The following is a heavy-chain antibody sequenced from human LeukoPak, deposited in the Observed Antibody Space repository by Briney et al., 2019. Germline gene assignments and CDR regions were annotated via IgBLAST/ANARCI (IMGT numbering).Heavy chain of an antibody. J-gene: IGHJ4*02. Sequence: GGSLRLSCAASGFTFSSYGMHWVRQAPGKGLEWTGGIIPIFGTANYAQKFQGRVTITADESTSTAYMELSSLRSEDTAVYYCARVQRVKFPLKYYFDYWGQGTLVTVSS. CDR1: GFTFSSYG. CDR2: IIPIFGTA. CDR3: ARVQRVKFPLKYYFDY. D-gene: IGHD3-10*01. V-gene: IGHV1-69*01.